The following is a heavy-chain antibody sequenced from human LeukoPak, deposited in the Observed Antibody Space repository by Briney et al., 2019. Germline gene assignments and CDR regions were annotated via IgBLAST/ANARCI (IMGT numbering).Heavy chain of an antibody. CDR2: ISGSGGST. D-gene: IGHD3-22*01. V-gene: IGHV3-23*01. CDR3: ARDSPYYYDSSGYYQGS. CDR1: GFTFSSYA. J-gene: IGHJ4*02. Sequence: PGGSLRLSCAASGFTFSSYAMSWVRQAPGKGLEWVSAISGSGGSTYYADSVKGRFTISRDNSKNTLYLQMNSLRAEDTAVYYCARDSPYYYDSSGYYQGSWGQGTLVTVSS.